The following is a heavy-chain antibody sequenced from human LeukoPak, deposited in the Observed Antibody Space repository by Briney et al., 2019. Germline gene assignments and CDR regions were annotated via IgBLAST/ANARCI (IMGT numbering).Heavy chain of an antibody. CDR2: TRNEANSYTT. V-gene: IGHV3-72*01. Sequence: GGSLRLSCAASGFTFSDNYMDWVRQAPGKGLEWVGRTRNEANSYTTEYAASVKGRFTISRDDSKNSLYLQMNSLKTEDTAVYYCARGRDGSSGYFDYWGQGTLVTVSS. CDR3: ARGRDGSSGYFDY. CDR1: GFTFSDNY. J-gene: IGHJ4*02. D-gene: IGHD5-24*01.